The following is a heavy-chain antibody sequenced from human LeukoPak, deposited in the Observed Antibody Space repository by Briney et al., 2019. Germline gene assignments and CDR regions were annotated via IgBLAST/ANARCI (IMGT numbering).Heavy chain of an antibody. D-gene: IGHD6-13*01. V-gene: IGHV3-48*01. CDR1: GFTFSSYS. CDR2: ISSSSSTI. J-gene: IGHJ6*03. CDR3: ARDPSSWYYYYMDV. Sequence: PGVSLSFSGAASGFTFSSYSMKWVRQAPGKGLEGVSYISSSSSTIYYADSVKGRFTISRDNAKNSLYLQMNSLRAEDTAVYYCARDPSSWYYYYMDVWGKGTTVTVSS.